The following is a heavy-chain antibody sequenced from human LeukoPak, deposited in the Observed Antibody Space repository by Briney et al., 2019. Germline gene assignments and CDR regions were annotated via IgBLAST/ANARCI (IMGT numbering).Heavy chain of an antibody. CDR3: ARDSPYYYDSSGYQFEY. CDR1: GYTFTSYG. J-gene: IGHJ4*02. D-gene: IGHD3-22*01. Sequence: ASVKVSCKASGYTFTSYGISWVRQAPGQGPEWMGWISAYNGDTNYAQKLQGRVTMTTDTSTSTAYMELRSLRSDDTAVYYCARDSPYYYDSSGYQFEYWGQGTLVTVSS. V-gene: IGHV1-18*01. CDR2: ISAYNGDT.